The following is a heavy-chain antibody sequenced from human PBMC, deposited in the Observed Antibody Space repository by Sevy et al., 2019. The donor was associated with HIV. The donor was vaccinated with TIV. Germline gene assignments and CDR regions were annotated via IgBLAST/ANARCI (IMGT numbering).Heavy chain of an antibody. D-gene: IGHD6-19*01. CDR2: IWNDGSKK. CDR1: GFTFSNYA. J-gene: IGHJ4*02. Sequence: GGSLRLSCAASGFTFSNYAMHWVRQAPGKGLEWVAAIWNDGSKKYYADPVKGRLIVSRDNSKSTLSLQMNSLSVEDTAVYYCARESGSDWYFDYWGQGSLVTVSS. V-gene: IGHV3-33*01. CDR3: ARESGSDWYFDY.